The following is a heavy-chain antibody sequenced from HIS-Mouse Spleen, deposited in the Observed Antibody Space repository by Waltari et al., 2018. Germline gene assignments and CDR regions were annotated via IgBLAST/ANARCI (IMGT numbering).Heavy chain of an antibody. CDR1: GGSFSGYY. D-gene: IGHD6-13*01. CDR3: ARDMYSSSWYWFDP. V-gene: IGHV4-34*01. J-gene: IGHJ5*02. Sequence: QVQLQQWGAGLLKPSETLSLTCAVHGGSFSGYYWSWIRQPPGKGLEWIGEINHSGSTNYNPSLKSRVTISVDTSKNQFSLKLSSVTAADTAVYYCARDMYSSSWYWFDPWGQGTLVTVSS. CDR2: INHSGST.